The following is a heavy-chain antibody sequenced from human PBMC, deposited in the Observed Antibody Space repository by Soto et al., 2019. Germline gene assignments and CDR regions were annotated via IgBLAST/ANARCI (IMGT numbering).Heavy chain of an antibody. CDR1: GGSIIGSGFH. J-gene: IGHJ4*02. CDR2: IYYSGST. D-gene: IGHD3-3*01. CDR3: AYGVVPSY. V-gene: IGHV4-39*07. Sequence: PSETLSLTCTVSGGSIIGSGFHWAWIRQPPGKGLEWIGSIYYSGSTNYNPSLKSRVTISVDTSKNQFSLKLSSVTAADTAVYYCAYGVVPSYWGQGTLVTVSS.